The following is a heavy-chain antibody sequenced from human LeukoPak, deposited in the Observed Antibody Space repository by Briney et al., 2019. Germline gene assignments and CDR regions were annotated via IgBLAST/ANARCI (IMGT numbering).Heavy chain of an antibody. CDR2: IYYSGTT. D-gene: IGHD6-25*01. CDR1: GGSISSRTYY. J-gene: IGHJ5*02. Sequence: SETLSLTCTVSGGSISSRTYYWGWIRQPPGKGLEWIGTIYYSGTTYYNPSLKSRVSISLDTSKNQFSLKLSSVTAADTAVYYCASLAGIVADNWFDPWGQGTLVTVSS. CDR3: ASLAGIVADNWFDP. V-gene: IGHV4-39*07.